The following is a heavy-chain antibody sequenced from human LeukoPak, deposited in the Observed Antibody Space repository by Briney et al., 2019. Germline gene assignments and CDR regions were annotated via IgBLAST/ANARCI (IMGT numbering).Heavy chain of an antibody. J-gene: IGHJ3*01. Sequence: SETLSLTCTVSGGSIGSYYWSWLRQAPGKTLEWIGHINYKGTTNYDPSLKNRFTISVETSKNQVSLKMESVTAADAAMYYCARDRSGSYYTFALWGKGTKVTVSS. CDR3: ARDRSGSYYTFAL. CDR2: INYKGTT. CDR1: GGSIGSYY. V-gene: IGHV4-59*01. D-gene: IGHD3-10*01.